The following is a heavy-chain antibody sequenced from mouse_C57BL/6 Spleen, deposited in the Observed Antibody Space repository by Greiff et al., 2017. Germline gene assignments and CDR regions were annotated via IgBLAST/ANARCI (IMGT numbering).Heavy chain of an antibody. CDR1: GYAFTNYL. J-gene: IGHJ2*01. CDR3: ARSPDGDYFDY. V-gene: IGHV1-54*01. Sequence: QVQLKESGAELVRPGTSVKVSCKASGYAFTNYLIEWVKQRPGQGLEWIGVINPGSGGTNYNEKFKGKATLTADKSSSTAYMQLSSLTSEDSAVYFCARSPDGDYFDYWGQGTTLTVSS. CDR2: INPGSGGT.